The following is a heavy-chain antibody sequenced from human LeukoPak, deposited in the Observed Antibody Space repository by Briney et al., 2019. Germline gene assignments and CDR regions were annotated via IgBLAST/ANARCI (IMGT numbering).Heavy chain of an antibody. D-gene: IGHD5-18*01. J-gene: IGHJ4*02. Sequence: GGSLRLSCAASGFTFSSYEMNWVRQAPGKGLEWVALIWHDGSNKYYGDSVKDRFTISRDNSKNTLYLQMDSLRDEDTAVYYCARDRGYTYGHPLDYWGQGTLVTVSS. CDR2: IWHDGSNK. CDR3: ARDRGYTYGHPLDY. CDR1: GFTFSSYE. V-gene: IGHV3-33*08.